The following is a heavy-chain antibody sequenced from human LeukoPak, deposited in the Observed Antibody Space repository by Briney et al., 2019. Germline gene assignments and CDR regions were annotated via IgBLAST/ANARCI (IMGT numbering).Heavy chain of an antibody. Sequence: SGTLSLTCTVSGGSISTYYWTWIRQPPGKGLEWIEYIYYRGSANYNPSLKSRVTISVDTSKNQFSLKLTSVTAADTAVYYCARLGVASRGYSYGPDYWGQGTLVTVSS. J-gene: IGHJ4*02. D-gene: IGHD5-18*01. V-gene: IGHV4-59*08. CDR1: GGSISTYY. CDR3: ARLGVASRGYSYGPDY. CDR2: IYYRGSA.